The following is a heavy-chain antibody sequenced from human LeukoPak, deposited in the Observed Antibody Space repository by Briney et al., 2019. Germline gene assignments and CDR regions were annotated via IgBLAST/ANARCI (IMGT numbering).Heavy chain of an antibody. CDR1: GYTFTGYH. D-gene: IGHD1-26*01. V-gene: IGHV1-2*04. CDR3: ARDSGWEVVLYASEI. CDR2: INPKSGGT. Sequence: ASVKVSCKASGYTFTGYHIHWVRQAPGQGLEGMGWINPKSGGTNYAQKFEGWVTMTRDTSMSTVYMELSRLKSDDTAVYYCARDSGWEVVLYASEIWGQGTMVTVSS. J-gene: IGHJ3*02.